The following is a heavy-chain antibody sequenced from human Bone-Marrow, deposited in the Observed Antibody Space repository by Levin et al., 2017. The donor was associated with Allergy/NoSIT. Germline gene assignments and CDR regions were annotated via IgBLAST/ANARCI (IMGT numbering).Heavy chain of an antibody. V-gene: IGHV4-31*02. CDR2: IYYPGNT. CDR3: AIESVYYGSGSWIDC. J-gene: IGHJ4*02. D-gene: IGHD3-10*01. Sequence: SQTLSLTCTVSGESVSSSGFYWTWLRQYPGKGLEWIGHIYYPGNTSYNPSLKSRVSISEDRSKNQFSLKLDSVTAADTAVYYCAIESVYYGSGSWIDCWGQGTLVTVSS. CDR1: GESVSSSGFY.